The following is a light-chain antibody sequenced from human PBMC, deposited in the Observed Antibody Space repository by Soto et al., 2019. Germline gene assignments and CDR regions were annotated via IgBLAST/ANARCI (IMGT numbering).Light chain of an antibody. J-gene: IGKJ4*01. Sequence: EIVLTQSPATLSLSPGERATLSCRASQSVTNSLAWYQQKPGQAPRLLVYDASNRATGIPTRFSGSGSGTDFTLTISNREPEDFAVYYCQQHISWPLTFGGGTKVDIK. CDR2: DAS. V-gene: IGKV3-11*01. CDR1: QSVTNS. CDR3: QQHISWPLT.